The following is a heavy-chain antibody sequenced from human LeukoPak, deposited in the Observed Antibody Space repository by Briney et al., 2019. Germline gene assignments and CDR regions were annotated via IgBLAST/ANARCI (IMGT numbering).Heavy chain of an antibody. V-gene: IGHV4-4*09. CDR1: RGSISGSIRSYY. J-gene: IGHJ4*02. D-gene: IGHD5-12*01. Sequence: PSETLSLTCTVSRGSISGSIRSYYWSWLRQPPGKGLEWIGYISSSGSVNDNPSLRSRVTISVDTSKNQFFLNLSSVSAAGTAVYYCARIPLGYSGAYYFDYWGQGTLVTVSS. CDR2: ISSSGSV. CDR3: ARIPLGYSGAYYFDY.